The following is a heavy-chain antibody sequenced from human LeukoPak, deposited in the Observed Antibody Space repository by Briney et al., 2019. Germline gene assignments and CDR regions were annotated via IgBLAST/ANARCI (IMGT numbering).Heavy chain of an antibody. Sequence: SETLSLTCTVSGDSISSDYWSWVRQPPGKGLEWIGYIYYTGSTNYNPSLKSRVTISVDTSKNQFSLKLSSVTAADTAVYYCARLATPSTMAARGRSWFESWGQGTPVTVSS. CDR3: ARLATPSTMAARGRSWFES. CDR1: GDSISSDY. CDR2: IYYTGST. D-gene: IGHD6-6*01. J-gene: IGHJ5*01. V-gene: IGHV4-59*01.